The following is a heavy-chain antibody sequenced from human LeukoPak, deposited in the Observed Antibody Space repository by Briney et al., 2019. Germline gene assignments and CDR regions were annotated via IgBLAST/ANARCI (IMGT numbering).Heavy chain of an antibody. CDR2: IYYSVIS. D-gene: IGHD3-10*01. Sequence: ASETLSLTCTVSGDSISTYYWSWIRQPPGKGLEWIGYIYYSVISDYNPSLRSRVTMSVDMSTNQISLKLSSVTAADTAVYYCARASGGDGSGSLWGQGTLVTVSS. CDR3: ARASGGDGSGSL. CDR1: GDSISTYY. J-gene: IGHJ4*02. V-gene: IGHV4-59*01.